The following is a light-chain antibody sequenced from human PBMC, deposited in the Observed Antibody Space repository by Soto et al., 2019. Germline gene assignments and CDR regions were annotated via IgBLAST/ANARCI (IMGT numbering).Light chain of an antibody. Sequence: DIQMTQSPSSLSASVGDRVTITCRASQSISSYLNWYQQKPGKAPKLLIYAASSLQSGVPSRFSGSGSGTDFTLTISSLQPEDIATYYCQQYNNYPITFGHGTRREIK. J-gene: IGKJ5*01. CDR1: QSISSY. CDR3: QQYNNYPIT. V-gene: IGKV1-39*01. CDR2: AAS.